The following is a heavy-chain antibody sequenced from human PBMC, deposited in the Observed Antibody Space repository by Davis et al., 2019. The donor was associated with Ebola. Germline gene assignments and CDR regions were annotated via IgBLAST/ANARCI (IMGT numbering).Heavy chain of an antibody. Sequence: GESLKTSCKGSGYSFTSYWIGWVRQMPGKGLEWMGIIYPGDSDTRYSPSFQGQVTISADKSISTAYLQWSSLKASDTAMYYCARLPYDSSGYYPWYFDLWGRGTLVTVSS. CDR3: ARLPYDSSGYYPWYFDL. V-gene: IGHV5-51*01. CDR2: IYPGDSDT. J-gene: IGHJ2*01. D-gene: IGHD3-22*01. CDR1: GYSFTSYW.